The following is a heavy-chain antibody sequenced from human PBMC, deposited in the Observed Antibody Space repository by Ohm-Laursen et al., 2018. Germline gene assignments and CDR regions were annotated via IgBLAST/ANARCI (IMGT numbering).Heavy chain of an antibody. CDR2: INPDSDDT. CDR1: GYTFTDYS. V-gene: IGHV1-2*06. J-gene: IGHJ4*02. CDR3: ARDRDDIGRDY. Sequence: AASVKVSCKASGYTFTDYSIHWVRQAPGQGLDWMGRINPDSDDTNYAQKFRGRVTMTRDTSISTAYMELSRLISDDTAVYYCARDRDDIGRDYWGQGTLVTVSP. D-gene: IGHD2-15*01.